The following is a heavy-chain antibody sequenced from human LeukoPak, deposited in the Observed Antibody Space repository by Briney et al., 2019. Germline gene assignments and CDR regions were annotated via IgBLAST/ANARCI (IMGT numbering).Heavy chain of an antibody. D-gene: IGHD3-22*01. CDR2: IWYDGSNK. CDR3: GRDERGYYDSSGYFGAIDY. Sequence: HPGGSLRLSCAASGFTFNSYAMHWVRQAPGKGLEWVAFIWYDGSNKYYADSVKGRFTFSRDNSKNTVYLQMDSLRAEDTAVYYCGRDERGYYDSSGYFGAIDYWGQGTLVTASS. J-gene: IGHJ4*02. CDR1: GFTFNSYA. V-gene: IGHV3-33*01.